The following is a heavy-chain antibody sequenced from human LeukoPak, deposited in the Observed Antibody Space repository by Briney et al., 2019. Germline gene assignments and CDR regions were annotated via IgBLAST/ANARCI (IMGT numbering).Heavy chain of an antibody. Sequence: GASVKVSCKASGYTFTSYGISWVRQAPGQGLEWMGWISAYNDNTNHAQKLQGRVTMTTDTSTSTAYMALRSLRSDDTAVYYCARERVGATGNDYWGQGTLVTVPS. CDR3: ARERVGATGNDY. J-gene: IGHJ4*02. V-gene: IGHV1-18*01. CDR2: ISAYNDNT. CDR1: GYTFTSYG. D-gene: IGHD1-26*01.